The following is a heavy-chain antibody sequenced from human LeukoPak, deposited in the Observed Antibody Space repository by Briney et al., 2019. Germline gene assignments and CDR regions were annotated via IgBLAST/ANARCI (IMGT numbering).Heavy chain of an antibody. D-gene: IGHD2-15*01. V-gene: IGHV3-30*04. J-gene: IGHJ4*02. CDR2: ISYDGSNK. CDR1: GFTFSSYA. CDR3: ARDSYCSGGSCYGYFDY. Sequence: GGSLRLSCAASGFTFSSYAMHWVRQAPGKGLEWVAVISYDGSNKYYADSVKGRFTISRDNPKNTLYLQMNSLRAEDTAVYYCARDSYCSGGSCYGYFDYWGQGTLVTVSS.